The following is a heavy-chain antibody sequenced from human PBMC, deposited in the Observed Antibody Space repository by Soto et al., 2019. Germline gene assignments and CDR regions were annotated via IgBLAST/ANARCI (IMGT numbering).Heavy chain of an antibody. J-gene: IGHJ6*02. CDR2: ISYDGSNK. CDR3: ARTPEAATISRHYYGMDV. CDR1: GFTFSSYA. D-gene: IGHD2-15*01. V-gene: IGHV3-30-3*01. Sequence: GGSLRLSCAASGFTFSSYAMHWVRQAPGKGLEWVAVISYDGSNKYYADSVKGRFTISRDNSKNTLYLQMNSLRAEDTAVYYCARTPEAATISRHYYGMDVWGQGTTVTVSS.